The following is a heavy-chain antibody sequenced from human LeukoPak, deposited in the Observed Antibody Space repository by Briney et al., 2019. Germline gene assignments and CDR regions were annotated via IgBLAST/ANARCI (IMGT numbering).Heavy chain of an antibody. V-gene: IGHV3-74*01. D-gene: IGHD6-13*01. CDR3: ARGGSSSWYGS. Sequence: GGSLRLSCAASGFTFSSYWMHWVRQAPGKGLVWVSRINSDGSSTSYVDSVKGRFTISRDNAKNTLYLQMNSLRAEDTAVYYCARGGSSSWYGSWGQGTLVTVSS. CDR1: GFTFSSYW. J-gene: IGHJ4*02. CDR2: INSDGSST.